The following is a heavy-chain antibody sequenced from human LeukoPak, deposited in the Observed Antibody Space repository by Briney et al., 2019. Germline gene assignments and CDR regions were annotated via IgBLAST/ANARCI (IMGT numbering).Heavy chain of an antibody. V-gene: IGHV3-53*01. D-gene: IGHD4-17*01. CDR2: MYSGGLT. Sequence: PSETLSLTCIVSGGSVSSGSYYWSWVRQPPGKGLEWVSVMYSGGLTFYADSVKGRFTISRDNSKNTLYLQMNSLRAEDTAVYFCASGGDYGDYSNWGQGTLVTVSS. CDR3: ASGGDYGDYSN. CDR1: GGSVSSGSYY. J-gene: IGHJ4*02.